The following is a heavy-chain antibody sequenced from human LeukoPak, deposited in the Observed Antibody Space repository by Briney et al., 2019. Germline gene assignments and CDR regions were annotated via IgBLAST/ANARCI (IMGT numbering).Heavy chain of an antibody. Sequence: SETLSLTCAVYGGSFSGYYWSWIRQPPGKGLEWIGEINHSGSTNYNPSLKSRVTISVDTSKNQFSLKLSSVTAADTAVYYCAGGDYGDYTFDYWGQGTLVTVSS. D-gene: IGHD4-17*01. J-gene: IGHJ4*02. V-gene: IGHV4-34*01. CDR2: INHSGST. CDR3: AGGDYGDYTFDY. CDR1: GGSFSGYY.